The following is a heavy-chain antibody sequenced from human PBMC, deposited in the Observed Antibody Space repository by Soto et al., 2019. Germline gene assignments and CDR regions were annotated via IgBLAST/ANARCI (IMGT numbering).Heavy chain of an antibody. J-gene: IGHJ6*02. CDR2: INAGNGNT. V-gene: IGHV1-3*01. Sequence: GASVKVSCKASGYTFTSYAMHWVRQAPGQRLEWMGWINAGNGNTKYSQKFQGRVTITRDTSASTAYMELSSLRSEDTAVYYCARAVEAIYYYGMDVWGQGTTVTVSS. CDR1: GYTFTSYA. D-gene: IGHD2-2*01. CDR3: ARAVEAIYYYGMDV.